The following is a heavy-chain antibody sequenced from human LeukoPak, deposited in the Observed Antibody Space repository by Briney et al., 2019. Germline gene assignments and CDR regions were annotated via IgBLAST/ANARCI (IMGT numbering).Heavy chain of an antibody. J-gene: IGHJ4*02. CDR2: INQDGGAK. Sequence: GGSLRLSCAASGFTFDDYGMSGGPQAPGKGQEWVANINQDGGAKYYVDSLKGRFTISRDNIEKSLYLQLTSLTADDTAVYFCARAPTTGTVDYWGQGTLVTVSS. CDR3: ARAPTTGTVDY. V-gene: IGHV3-7*01. CDR1: GFTFDDYG. D-gene: IGHD1-1*01.